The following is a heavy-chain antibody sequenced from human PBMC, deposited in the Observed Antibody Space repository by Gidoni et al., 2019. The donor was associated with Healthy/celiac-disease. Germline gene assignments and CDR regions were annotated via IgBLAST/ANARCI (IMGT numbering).Heavy chain of an antibody. D-gene: IGHD2-15*01. V-gene: IGHV4-34*01. Sequence: QVQLQQWGAGLLKPSATLSLSCAVYGAAVSGYDRSWLRQPPGKGLEWSGEFNHSGSTTDNPSLKSRVTISVDTSKNQFSLKLSSVTAADTAVYYCAIGFLCSGGSCYYYYGMDVWGQGTTVTVSS. J-gene: IGHJ6*02. CDR1: GAAVSGYD. CDR2: FNHSGST. CDR3: AIGFLCSGGSCYYYYGMDV.